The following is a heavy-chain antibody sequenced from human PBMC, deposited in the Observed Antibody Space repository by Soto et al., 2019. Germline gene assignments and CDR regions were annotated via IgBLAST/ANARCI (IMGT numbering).Heavy chain of an antibody. Sequence: EVQLVESGGGLVQPGGSLRLSCAASGFTFSSYAMHWVRQAPGKGLEYVSAISSNGGSTYYANSVKGRFTISRDNSKNTLYLQMGSLRAEDMAVYYCARGGRLMATIPSLDYWGQGTLVTVSS. CDR1: GFTFSSYA. V-gene: IGHV3-64*01. CDR3: ARGGRLMATIPSLDY. D-gene: IGHD5-12*01. J-gene: IGHJ4*02. CDR2: ISSNGGST.